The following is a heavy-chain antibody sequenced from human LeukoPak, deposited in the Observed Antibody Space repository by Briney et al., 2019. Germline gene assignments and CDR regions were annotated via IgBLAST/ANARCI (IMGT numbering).Heavy chain of an antibody. CDR1: GFTFSSYA. Sequence: AGGSLRLSCAASGFTFSSYAMNWVRQAPGKGLEWVSAIGGSGDTYYADSVKGRFTISRDNSKSTLSLQMNSLRAEDTAVYYCTKDSSVPFGITDWGQGTLVTVSS. CDR3: TKDSSVPFGITD. J-gene: IGHJ4*02. CDR2: IGGSGDT. D-gene: IGHD5/OR15-5a*01. V-gene: IGHV3-23*01.